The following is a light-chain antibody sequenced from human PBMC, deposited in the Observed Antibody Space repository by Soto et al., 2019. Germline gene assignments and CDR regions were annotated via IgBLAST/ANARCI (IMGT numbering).Light chain of an antibody. CDR1: QTITRW. CDR3: QQYNSYSWT. V-gene: IGKV1-5*01. CDR2: DAS. J-gene: IGKJ1*01. Sequence: DIQMTQSPSTLSASIGDRVTITCRASQTITRWMAWNQQKPGKAPKLLIYDASTLESGVPSRFSGSRSGTEFTLTISSLQPDDFATYYCQQYNSYSWTFGQGTKVDI.